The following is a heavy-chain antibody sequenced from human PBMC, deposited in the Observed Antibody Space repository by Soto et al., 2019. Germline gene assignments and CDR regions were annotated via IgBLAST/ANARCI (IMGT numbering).Heavy chain of an antibody. D-gene: IGHD6-6*01. CDR2: IYSDWSIT. J-gene: IGHJ6*02. CDR3: ATDGSSAHHV. V-gene: IGHV3-74*01. Sequence: GWSXRLSCAASGFTFSNSCIHWFRQAPGKGLVCVSHIYSDWSITAYADSAKGRFTISRDNAKNTLYLQMNSLRVEDTAVYYCATDGSSAHHVWGPGTTVTLPS. CDR1: GFTFSNSC.